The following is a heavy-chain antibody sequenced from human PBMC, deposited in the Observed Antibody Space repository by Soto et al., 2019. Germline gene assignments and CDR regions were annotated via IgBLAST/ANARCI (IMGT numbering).Heavy chain of an antibody. V-gene: IGHV3-21*06. D-gene: IGHD6-13*01. J-gene: IGHJ4*02. CDR3: ARARVYATGPLDF. Sequence: GGSRRRSCAASGFTFTSYTMNWVRQAPGKGLEWVSSISSSSDYIYYADSMKGRVTISRDNAKNPLFLDMDSLTGEDTAVYYCARARVYATGPLDFWGQGTLVTVSS. CDR1: GFTFTSYT. CDR2: ISSSSDYI.